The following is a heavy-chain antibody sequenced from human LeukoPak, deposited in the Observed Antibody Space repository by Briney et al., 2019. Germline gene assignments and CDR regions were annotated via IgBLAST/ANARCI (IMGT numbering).Heavy chain of an antibody. V-gene: IGHV3-21*01. CDR3: AGNTAMVLWNDY. J-gene: IGHJ4*02. Sequence: GGSLRLSCAASGFRFSSYAMNWVRQAPGKGLEWVSSISSSSSYIYYADSVKGRFTISRDNAKNSLYLQMNSLRAEDTAVYYCAGNTAMVLWNDYWGQGTLVTVSS. CDR2: ISSSSSYI. CDR1: GFRFSSYA. D-gene: IGHD5-18*01.